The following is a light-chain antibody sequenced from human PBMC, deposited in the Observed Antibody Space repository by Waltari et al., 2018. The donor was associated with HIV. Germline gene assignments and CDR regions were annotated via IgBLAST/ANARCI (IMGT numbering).Light chain of an antibody. CDR1: NPGTKY. J-gene: IGLJ3*02. CDR3: QAWDSGTIV. Sequence: YDLTQPPSVSVSSGQTAPVTCSGVNPGTKYLSWYQQRSGQSPVLVFFQDPKRPPGIPERFFGATSENTPTLTIYETQPLDEAHYSCQAWDSGTIVFGGGTNLTVL. CDR2: QDP. V-gene: IGLV3-1*01.